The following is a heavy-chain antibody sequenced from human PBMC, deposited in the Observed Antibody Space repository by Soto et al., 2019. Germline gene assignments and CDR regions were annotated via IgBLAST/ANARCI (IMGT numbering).Heavy chain of an antibody. CDR1: GDSVSSNSAA. D-gene: IGHD2-2*01. J-gene: IGHJ4*02. CDR3: ARDLDCSSTSCPILPFDY. Sequence: SQTLSLTCAISGDSVSSNSAAWNWIRQSPSRGLEWLGRTYYRSKWYNDYAVSVKSRITINPDTSKNQFSLQLNSVTPEDTAVYYCARDLDCSSTSCPILPFDYWGQGTLVTVPQ. V-gene: IGHV6-1*01. CDR2: TYYRSKWYN.